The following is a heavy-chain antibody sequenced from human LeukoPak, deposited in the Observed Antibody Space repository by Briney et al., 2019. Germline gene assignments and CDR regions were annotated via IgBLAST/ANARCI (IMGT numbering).Heavy chain of an antibody. CDR1: GYTFTSYG. CDR2: ISAYNGNT. Sequence: GASVKVSCKAFGYTFTSYGISWVRQAPGQGLEWMGWISAYNGNTNYAQKLQGRVTMTTDTSTSTAYMELRSLRSDDTAVYYCARCAYGSGSYYNAVVVDYYYYYYMDVWGKGTTVTISS. V-gene: IGHV1-18*01. CDR3: ARCAYGSGSYYNAVVVDYYYYYYMDV. D-gene: IGHD3-10*01. J-gene: IGHJ6*03.